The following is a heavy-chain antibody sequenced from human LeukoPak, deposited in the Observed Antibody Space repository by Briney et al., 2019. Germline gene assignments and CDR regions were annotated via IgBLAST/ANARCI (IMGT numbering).Heavy chain of an antibody. CDR1: GFTFSDSY. CDR3: ARDPRGSGSYY. J-gene: IGHJ4*02. CDR2: ISSSGSNI. D-gene: IGHD3-10*01. V-gene: IGHV3-11*01. Sequence: GGSLRLSCAASGFTFSDSYMRWIRQAPGKGLEWVSYISSSGSNIYYADSVKGRFTISRDNAKNSLYLQLNSLRAEDTAVYYCARDPRGSGSYYWGQGTLVTVSS.